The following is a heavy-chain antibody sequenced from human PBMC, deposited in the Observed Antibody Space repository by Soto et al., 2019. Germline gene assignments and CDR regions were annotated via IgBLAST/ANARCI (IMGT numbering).Heavy chain of an antibody. CDR1: GFTFSSYA. Sequence: GGSLRLSCAASGFTFSSYAMSWVRQAPGKGLEWVSVISGSGGSTYYADSVKGRFTISRDNSKNTLYLQMNSLRAEDTAVYYCAKDSGFITIFGPRDYWGQGTLVTVSS. CDR2: ISGSGGST. V-gene: IGHV3-23*01. D-gene: IGHD3-3*01. CDR3: AKDSGFITIFGPRDY. J-gene: IGHJ4*02.